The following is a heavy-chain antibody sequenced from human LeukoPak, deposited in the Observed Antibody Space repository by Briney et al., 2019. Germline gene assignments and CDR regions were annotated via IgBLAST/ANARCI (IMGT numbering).Heavy chain of an antibody. D-gene: IGHD3-3*01. CDR3: AREALEWSPPDI. CDR1: GFTFSSYS. J-gene: IGHJ3*02. Sequence: GGSLRLSCAASGFTFSSYSMNWVRQAPGKGLEWVSSISSSSSYIYYADSVKGRFTISRDNSKNTLYLQMNNMGTEDTAVYYCAREALEWSPPDIWGQGTTVTVSS. CDR2: ISSSSSYI. V-gene: IGHV3-21*01.